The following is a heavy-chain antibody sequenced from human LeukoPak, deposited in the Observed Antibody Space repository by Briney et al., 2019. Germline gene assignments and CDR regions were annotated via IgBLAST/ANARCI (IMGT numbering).Heavy chain of an antibody. Sequence: EASVKVSCKASGYTFTSYGISWVRQAPGQGLEWMGWISAYNGNTNYAQKLQGRVTMTTDTSTSTAYMELRSLRSDDTAVYYCARDPAVPAAMMGFDYWGQGTLVTVSS. CDR2: ISAYNGNT. D-gene: IGHD2-2*01. V-gene: IGHV1-18*01. CDR1: GYTFTSYG. J-gene: IGHJ4*02. CDR3: ARDPAVPAAMMGFDY.